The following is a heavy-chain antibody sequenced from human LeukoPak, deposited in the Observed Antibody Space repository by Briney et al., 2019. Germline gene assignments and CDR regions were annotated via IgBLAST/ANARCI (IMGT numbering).Heavy chain of an antibody. J-gene: IGHJ4*02. Sequence: KPSETLSLTCTVSGGSISSSSYYWGWIRQPPGKGLEWIGSIYYSGSTYYNPYLKSRGTISVDTSKTQFSLKLSSVPAADTAVYYCASPPQYCSSTSCYMVYWGQGTLVTVSS. CDR1: GGSISSSSYY. D-gene: IGHD2-2*02. V-gene: IGHV4-39*01. CDR2: IYYSGST. CDR3: ASPPQYCSSTSCYMVY.